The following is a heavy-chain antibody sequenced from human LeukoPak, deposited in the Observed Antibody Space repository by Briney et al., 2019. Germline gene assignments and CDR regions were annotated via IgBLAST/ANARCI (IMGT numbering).Heavy chain of an antibody. J-gene: IGHJ4*02. V-gene: IGHV4-59*08. CDR2: IYYSGSP. D-gene: IGHD4-17*01. CDR3: ARHGGTTTLLDY. Sequence: PSETLSLTCTVSGGSISSYYWSWLRQPPGKGLEGIGYIYYSGSPNYNPSLKSRVTISVDTSKNQFSLKLSSVTAADTAVYYCARHGGTTTLLDYWGQGTLVTVSS. CDR1: GGSISSYY.